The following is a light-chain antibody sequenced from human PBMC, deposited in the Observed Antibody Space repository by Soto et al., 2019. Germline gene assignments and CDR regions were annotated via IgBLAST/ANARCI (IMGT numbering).Light chain of an antibody. CDR3: AAWHDSLSGVI. V-gene: IGLV2-8*01. Sequence: QSALAQPPSASGSPGQSVTISCTGSGSDIGAYNFVSWYQQHPGKAPKLMIFGVTERPSGVPDRFSGSKSGNTASLTVSGLQADDEAIYYCAAWHDSLSGVIFGGGTKLTVL. J-gene: IGLJ2*01. CDR2: GVT. CDR1: GSDIGAYNF.